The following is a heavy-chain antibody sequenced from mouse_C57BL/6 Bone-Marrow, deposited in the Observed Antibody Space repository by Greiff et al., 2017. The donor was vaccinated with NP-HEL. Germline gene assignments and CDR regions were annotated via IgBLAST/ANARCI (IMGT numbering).Heavy chain of an antibody. CDR1: GYTFTSYW. D-gene: IGHD1-2*01. V-gene: IGHV1-74*01. CDR2: IHPSDSDT. Sequence: QVQLKQPGAELVKPGASVKVSCKASGYTFTSYWMHWVKQRPGQGLEWIGRIHPSDSDTNYNQKFKGKATLTVAKSSSTAYMQLSSLTAEDSAVYYCAIGFRGFDYWGQGTTLTVSS. J-gene: IGHJ2*01. CDR3: AIGFRGFDY.